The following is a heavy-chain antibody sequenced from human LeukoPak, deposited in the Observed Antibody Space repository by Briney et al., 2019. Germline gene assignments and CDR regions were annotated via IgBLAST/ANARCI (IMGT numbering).Heavy chain of an antibody. V-gene: IGHV3-23*01. D-gene: IGHD2-2*01. CDR3: AKDQVVVPAAPFDY. Sequence: GGSLRLSCAASEFTFSSYAMSWVRQAPGKGLEWVSAISGSGGSTYYADSVKGRFTISRDNSKNTLYLQMNSLRAEDTAVYYCAKDQVVVPAAPFDYWGQGTLVTVSS. CDR2: ISGSGGST. CDR1: EFTFSSYA. J-gene: IGHJ4*02.